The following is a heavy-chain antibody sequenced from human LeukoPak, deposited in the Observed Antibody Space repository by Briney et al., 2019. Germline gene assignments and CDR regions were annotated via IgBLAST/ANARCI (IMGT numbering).Heavy chain of an antibody. CDR2: TSYDGSNK. Sequence: PGRSLRLSCAASGFTFSSYGMHWVRQAPGKGLEWVAVTSYDGSNKYYADSVKGRFTISRDNSKNTLYLQMNSLRAEDTAVYYCAKDRNRYCSGGSCYSVDYWGQGTLVTVSS. V-gene: IGHV3-30*18. J-gene: IGHJ4*02. CDR3: AKDRNRYCSGGSCYSVDY. D-gene: IGHD2-15*01. CDR1: GFTFSSYG.